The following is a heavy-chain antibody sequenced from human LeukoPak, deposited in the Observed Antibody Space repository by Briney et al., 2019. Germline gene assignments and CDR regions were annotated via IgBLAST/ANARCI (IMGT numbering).Heavy chain of an antibody. CDR1: EFTFSSYA. D-gene: IGHD6-13*01. CDR3: AKDALVAGGTWFFDS. V-gene: IGHV3-23*01. J-gene: IGHJ4*02. Sequence: PGESLRLSCAASEFTFSSYAMSWVRQAPEKGLEWVSVISDSGGTTYYADSVKGRFTISRDNSKNTLYLQMNSLRADDTAVYYCAKDALVAGGTWFFDSWGQGTLVTVSS. CDR2: ISDSGGTT.